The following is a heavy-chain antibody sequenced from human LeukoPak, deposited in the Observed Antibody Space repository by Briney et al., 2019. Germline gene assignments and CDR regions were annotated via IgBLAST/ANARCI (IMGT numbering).Heavy chain of an antibody. Sequence: PSETLSLTCTVSSGSISSGSYFWSWLRQPAGKGLEGIGRIYNRDTTNHNPSLKSRVTISVDTSKNQFSLKLSSVTAADTAVYYCARDGGMDGAFDIWGQGTMVTVSS. CDR1: SGSISSGSYF. CDR2: IYNRDTT. V-gene: IGHV4-61*02. J-gene: IGHJ3*02. D-gene: IGHD1-14*01. CDR3: ARDGGMDGAFDI.